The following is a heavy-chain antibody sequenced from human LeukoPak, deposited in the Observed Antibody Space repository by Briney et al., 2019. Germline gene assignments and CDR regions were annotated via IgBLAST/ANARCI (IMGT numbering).Heavy chain of an antibody. J-gene: IGHJ4*02. CDR1: GGTFSSYA. Sequence: SVKVSCKASGGTFSSYAISWVRQAPGQGLEWMGRIIPILGIANYAQKFQGRVTITADKSTSTAYMELSSLRSEDTAVYYCARGSIGYYGSGSYYTLSPFDYWGQGTLVTVSS. CDR3: ARGSIGYYGSGSYYTLSPFDY. D-gene: IGHD3-10*01. CDR2: IIPILGIA. V-gene: IGHV1-69*04.